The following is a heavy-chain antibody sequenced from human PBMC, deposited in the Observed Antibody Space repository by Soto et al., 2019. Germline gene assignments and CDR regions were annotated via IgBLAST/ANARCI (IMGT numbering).Heavy chain of an antibody. CDR2: IIPIFGTA. Sequence: GASVKVSCKASGGTFSSYAISWVRQAPGQGLEWMGGIIPIFGTANYAQKFQGRVTITADESTSTAYMELSSLRSEDTAVYYCAREREGAAGTSYYYYRMDVWGQATTVTVS. D-gene: IGHD6-13*01. CDR3: AREREGAAGTSYYYYRMDV. CDR1: GGTFSSYA. J-gene: IGHJ6*02. V-gene: IGHV1-69*13.